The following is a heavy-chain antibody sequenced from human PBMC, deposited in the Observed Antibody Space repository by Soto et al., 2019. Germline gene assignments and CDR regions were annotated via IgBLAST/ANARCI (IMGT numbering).Heavy chain of an antibody. Sequence: EVQLLASGGGLVQPWGSLRLSCAASGFTFSSDAMSWVRLAPGKVREWVSDISGSGGSTYYEDSVKGRFTISRDTSRNTLYRQMNSLRADDTAVYYCARSGYEGYYYYYGMDVWGRGTTVTVSS. CDR2: ISGSGGST. J-gene: IGHJ6*02. V-gene: IGHV3-23*01. CDR3: ARSGYEGYYYYYGMDV. D-gene: IGHD5-12*01. CDR1: GFTFSSDA.